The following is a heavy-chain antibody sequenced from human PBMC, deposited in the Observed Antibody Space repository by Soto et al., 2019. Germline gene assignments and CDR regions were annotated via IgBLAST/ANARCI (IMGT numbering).Heavy chain of an antibody. CDR3: ARSYSASGYDEVEDY. D-gene: IGHD5-12*01. Sequence: EVQLVESGGGLVQPGGSLRLSCAASGFTVSSNYMSWVRQAPGKGLEWVSVIYSGGSTYYADSVKGRFTISRDNSKNTLYLQMNSLRAEDTAVYYCARSYSASGYDEVEDYWGQGTLVTVSS. CDR2: IYSGGST. J-gene: IGHJ4*02. CDR1: GFTVSSNY. V-gene: IGHV3-66*01.